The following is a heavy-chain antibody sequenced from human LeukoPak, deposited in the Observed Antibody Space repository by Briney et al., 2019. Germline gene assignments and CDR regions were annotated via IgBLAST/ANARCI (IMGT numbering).Heavy chain of an antibody. D-gene: IGHD3-16*02. J-gene: IGHJ4*02. Sequence: SETLSLTCAVYGVSFSGYYWSWIRQSPGQGLEWIGEINHSGSTNYNPSLKSRVNISADTSKNQFSLMLSSVTAADTAVYYCARVRDYVWGSSRYTLYYFDYWGQGTQVTVSS. CDR3: ARVRDYVWGSSRYTLYYFDY. CDR1: GVSFSGYY. V-gene: IGHV4-34*01. CDR2: INHSGST.